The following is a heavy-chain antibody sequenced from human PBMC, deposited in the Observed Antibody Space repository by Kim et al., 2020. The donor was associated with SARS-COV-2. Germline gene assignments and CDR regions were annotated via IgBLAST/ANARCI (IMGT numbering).Heavy chain of an antibody. CDR3: ARGLARGYSYGRYWYFDL. Sequence: SETLSLTCAVYGGSFSGYYWSWIRQPPGKGLEWIGEINHSGSTNYNPSLKSRVTISVDTSKNQFSLELSSVTAADTAVHYCARGLARGYSYGRYWYFDLWGRGTLDTVSS. V-gene: IGHV4-34*01. D-gene: IGHD5-18*01. CDR2: INHSGST. CDR1: GGSFSGYY. J-gene: IGHJ2*01.